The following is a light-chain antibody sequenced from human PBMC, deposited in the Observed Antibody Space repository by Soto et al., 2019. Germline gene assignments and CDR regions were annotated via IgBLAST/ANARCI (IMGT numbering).Light chain of an antibody. CDR3: LQHNSYPLT. J-gene: IGKJ3*01. V-gene: IGKV1-9*01. CDR2: AAS. Sequence: DIQLTQSPSFLSASVGDRVTITCRASQGINSYLAWYQQKPGKAPKLLIYAASTLQSGVPSRFSGSGSGTEFTLTISSLQPEDFATYYCLQHNSYPLTFGPGTKVDIK. CDR1: QGINSY.